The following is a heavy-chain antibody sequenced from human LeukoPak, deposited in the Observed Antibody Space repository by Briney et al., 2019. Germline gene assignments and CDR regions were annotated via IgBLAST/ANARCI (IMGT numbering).Heavy chain of an antibody. D-gene: IGHD3-22*01. V-gene: IGHV4-59*12. CDR3: ASYYYDSSAYASLFDY. CDR1: GGSISSYY. CDR2: IYYSGST. J-gene: IGHJ4*02. Sequence: SETLSLTCTVSGGSISSYYWSWIRQPPGKGLEWIGSIYYSGSTYYNPSLKSRVTISVDTSKNQFSLKLRSVTAADTAVYYCASYYYDSSAYASLFDYWGQGTLVTVSS.